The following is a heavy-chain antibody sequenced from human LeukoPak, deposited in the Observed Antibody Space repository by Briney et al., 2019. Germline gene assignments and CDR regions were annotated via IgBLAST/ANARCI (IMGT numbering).Heavy chain of an antibody. D-gene: IGHD3-3*01. Sequence: GGSLRLSCAASGFTFDDYAMHWVRQAPGKGLEWVSLISGDGGSTYYADSVKGRFTISRDNSKNSLYLQMNSLRTEDTALYYCAKDFNPLHYDFWSGCPDYWGQGTLVTVSS. CDR3: AKDFNPLHYDFWSGCPDY. V-gene: IGHV3-43*02. CDR1: GFTFDDYA. J-gene: IGHJ4*02. CDR2: ISGDGGST.